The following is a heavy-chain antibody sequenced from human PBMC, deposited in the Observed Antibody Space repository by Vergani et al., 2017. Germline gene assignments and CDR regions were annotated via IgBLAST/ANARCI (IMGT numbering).Heavy chain of an antibody. V-gene: IGHV3-48*01. CDR1: GFTFSSYS. J-gene: IGHJ5*02. D-gene: IGHD6-6*01. Sequence: EVQLVESGGGLVQPGGSLRLSCAASGFTFSSYSMNWVRQAPGKGLEWVSYISSSSSTIYYADSVKGRFTISRDNAKNSLYLQMNSLRAEDTAVYYCTRDRVFWFDPWGQGTLVTVSS. CDR2: ISSSSSTI. CDR3: TRDRVFWFDP.